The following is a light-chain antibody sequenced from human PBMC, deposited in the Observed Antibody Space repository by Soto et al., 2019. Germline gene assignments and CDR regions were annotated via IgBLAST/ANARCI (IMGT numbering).Light chain of an antibody. V-gene: IGLV2-14*03. J-gene: IGLJ1*01. Sequence: QSVLTQPASVSGSPGQSITIPCTGTSNDIGGYNYVSWYQQFPGKAPKLIIYDVTNRPSGVSFRFSGSKSGNTASLTISGLQAEDEAGYHCSSYSCTSNRRLFGAGTMVTV. CDR3: SSYSCTSNRRL. CDR2: DVT. CDR1: SNDIGGYNY.